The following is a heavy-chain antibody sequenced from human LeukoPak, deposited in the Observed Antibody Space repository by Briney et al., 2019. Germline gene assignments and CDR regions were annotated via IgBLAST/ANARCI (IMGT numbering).Heavy chain of an antibody. J-gene: IGHJ6*04. CDR1: DGSISSGGYY. CDR3: ARDRALYCSSTSCYVYGMDV. Sequence: PSETLSLTCTVSDGSISSGGYYWSWIRQHPGKGLEWIGYIYYSGSTYYNPSLKSRVTISVDTSKNQFSLKLSSVTAADTAVYYCARDRALYCSSTSCYVYGMDVWGKGTTVAVSS. D-gene: IGHD2-2*01. V-gene: IGHV4-31*03. CDR2: IYYSGST.